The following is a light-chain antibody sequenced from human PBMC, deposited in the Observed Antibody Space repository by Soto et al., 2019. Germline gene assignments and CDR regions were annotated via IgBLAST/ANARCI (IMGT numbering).Light chain of an antibody. Sequence: QSVLTQPPSMSGAPGQGVTISCTGSSSNIGAGYDVHWYQQVPGTAPKLLIYANTNRPSGVPDRFSASKSGTSASLAISGLQAEDEADYYCQSYESSLSGWIFGGGTQLTVL. CDR1: SSNIGAGYD. V-gene: IGLV1-40*01. CDR3: QSYESSLSGWI. CDR2: ANT. J-gene: IGLJ2*01.